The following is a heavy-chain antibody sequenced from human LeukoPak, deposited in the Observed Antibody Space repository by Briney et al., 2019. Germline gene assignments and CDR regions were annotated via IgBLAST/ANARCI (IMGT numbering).Heavy chain of an antibody. Sequence: ASVKVSCKASGYTFTSYYMHWVRQAPGQGLEWMGGIIPIFGTANYTQKFQGRVTITADKSTSTAYMELSSLRSEDTAVYYCARGYRTHVDTAMVTGADKRAPKGGQYYMDVWGKGTTVTVSS. V-gene: IGHV1-69*06. CDR1: GYTFTSYY. CDR3: ARGYRTHVDTAMVTGADKRAPKGGQYYMDV. D-gene: IGHD5-18*01. J-gene: IGHJ6*03. CDR2: IIPIFGTA.